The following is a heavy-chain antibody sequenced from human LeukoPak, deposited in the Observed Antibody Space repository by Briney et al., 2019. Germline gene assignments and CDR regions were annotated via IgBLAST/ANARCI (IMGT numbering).Heavy chain of an antibody. V-gene: IGHV3-23*01. CDR2: VIGSGDST. D-gene: IGHD6-13*01. CDR1: GFTFSSYA. Sequence: PGGSLRLSCAASGFTFSSYALTWVRQSPGKGLEWVSSVIGSGDSTYYADSVKGRFTISRDNSKNTLYLQMNSLRAEDTSIYFCAKALEQETVIALDSWGQGTLVTVSS. CDR3: AKALEQETVIALDS. J-gene: IGHJ4*02.